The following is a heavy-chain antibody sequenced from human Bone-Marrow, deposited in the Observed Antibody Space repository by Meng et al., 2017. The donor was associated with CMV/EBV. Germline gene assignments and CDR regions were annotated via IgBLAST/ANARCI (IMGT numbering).Heavy chain of an antibody. J-gene: IGHJ5*02. CDR1: VRCYY. Sequence: VRCYYWRWIRPPPGKGLEWIGEINHSGSTNYNPSLKSRVTISVDTSKNQFSLKLSSVTAADTAVYYCARNRLLWFGELFGGYNWFDPWGQGTLVTVSS. CDR2: INHSGST. V-gene: IGHV4-34*01. D-gene: IGHD3-10*01. CDR3: ARNRLLWFGELFGGYNWFDP.